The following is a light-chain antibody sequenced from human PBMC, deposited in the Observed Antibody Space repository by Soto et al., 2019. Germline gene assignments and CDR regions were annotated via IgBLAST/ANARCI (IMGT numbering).Light chain of an antibody. Sequence: QSVLTHPPSASGTPGQSVTISFSGINSNIGTNFVYWYQELPGTAPKLLIYKNNQRPSGVPDRFSGSKSGTSASLAVSGLRSEDEADYYCAAWDDSLNNYVFGTGTKVTVL. CDR1: NSNIGTNF. CDR2: KNN. CDR3: AAWDDSLNNYV. J-gene: IGLJ1*01. V-gene: IGLV1-47*01.